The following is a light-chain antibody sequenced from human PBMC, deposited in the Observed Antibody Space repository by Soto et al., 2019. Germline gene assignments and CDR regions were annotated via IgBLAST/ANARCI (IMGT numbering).Light chain of an antibody. CDR1: QSVRSSY. V-gene: IGKV3-20*01. CDR3: QQYSSPPAT. CDR2: GAS. J-gene: IGKJ1*01. Sequence: ETVLTQSPGTLSLSPGERATLSCRASQSVRSSYLAWYQQKPGQTPRLLIYGASSRATGIPDRFSGSGSGTHFPLTISRLEPEDFAVYFCQQYSSPPATFGQGTKVEIK.